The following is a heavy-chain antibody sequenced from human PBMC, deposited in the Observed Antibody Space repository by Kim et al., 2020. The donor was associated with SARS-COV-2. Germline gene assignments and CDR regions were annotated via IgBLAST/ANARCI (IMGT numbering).Heavy chain of an antibody. Sequence: NSGSIGYADSVKGRFTISRDNAKNSLYLQMNSLRAEDTALYYCATSPNRDYWGQGTLVTVSS. V-gene: IGHV3-9*01. D-gene: IGHD3-16*01. CDR2: NSGSI. CDR3: ATSPNRDY. J-gene: IGHJ4*02.